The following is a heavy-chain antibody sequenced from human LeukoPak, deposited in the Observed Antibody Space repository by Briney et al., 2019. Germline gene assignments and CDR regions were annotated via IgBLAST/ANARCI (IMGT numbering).Heavy chain of an antibody. CDR3: ARGQFLIDY. J-gene: IGHJ4*02. CDR1: GLTFSSYA. D-gene: IGHD2/OR15-2a*01. Sequence: QSGGSLRLSCAGSGLTFSSYALSWVRQVPGKGLEWVSALSGSGSGTYYADSVKGRFTISRDNAKNSLFLQMNSLRAEDTAVYYCARGQFLIDYWGQGTLVTVSS. CDR2: LSGSGSGT. V-gene: IGHV3-23*01.